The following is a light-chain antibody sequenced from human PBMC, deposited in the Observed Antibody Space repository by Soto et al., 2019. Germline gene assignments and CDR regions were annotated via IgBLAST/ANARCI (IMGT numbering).Light chain of an antibody. J-gene: IGKJ2*01. V-gene: IGKV3-15*01. CDR2: GAS. CDR1: QSVSSN. Sequence: EIVMTQSPATLSVSPGERATLSCRASQSVSSNLAWYQQKPGQAPRLLIYGASTRATGIPARFSGSGSGTEFTLTISSLQSEDSAVYYCQQYNNLYTFGQGTKLEIK. CDR3: QQYNNLYT.